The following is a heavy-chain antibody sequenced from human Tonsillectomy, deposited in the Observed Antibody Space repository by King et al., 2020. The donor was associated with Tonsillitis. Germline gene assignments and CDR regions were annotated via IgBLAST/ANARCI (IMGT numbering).Heavy chain of an antibody. CDR3: ASTKYYYMNV. D-gene: IGHD2-2*01. J-gene: IGHJ6*03. CDR1: GDSLSSHY. V-gene: IGHV4-59*08. Sequence: VQLQESGPGLVKPSETLSLTCTVSGDSLSSHYWSWIRQPPGKGPEWIGYIYYSGSTSYNPSLKSRVTISIATSTNQFFLDLTSVTAADTAIYYCASTKYYYMNVWGRGAAVTVSS. CDR2: IYYSGST.